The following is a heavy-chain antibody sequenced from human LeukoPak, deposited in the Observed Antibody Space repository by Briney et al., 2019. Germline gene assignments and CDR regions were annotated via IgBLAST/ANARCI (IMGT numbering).Heavy chain of an antibody. CDR2: IYYSGST. Sequence: SETLSHTCTISGGSVSSGGYYWSWIRQPPGKRQDWIGYIYYSGSTNYNPSLKSRVTISVDTSKNQFSLKLSSVTAADTAVYYCAKGYNYGPFDYWGQGTLVTVSS. CDR1: GGSVSSGGYY. V-gene: IGHV4-61*08. D-gene: IGHD5-18*01. CDR3: AKGYNYGPFDY. J-gene: IGHJ4*02.